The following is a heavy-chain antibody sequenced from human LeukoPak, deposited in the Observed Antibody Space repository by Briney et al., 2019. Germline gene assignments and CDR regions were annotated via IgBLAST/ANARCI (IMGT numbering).Heavy chain of an antibody. CDR1: GGTLSSYA. J-gene: IGHJ4*02. D-gene: IGHD4-17*01. CDR3: ASPMTRNYGDYGNAY. CDR2: IIPILGIA. Sequence: HEASVTVSCKASGGTLSSYAISWVRQAPGQGLEWMGRIIPILGIANYAQKFQGRVTITADKSTSTAYMELSSLRSEDTAVYYCASPMTRNYGDYGNAYWGQGTLVTVSS. V-gene: IGHV1-69*04.